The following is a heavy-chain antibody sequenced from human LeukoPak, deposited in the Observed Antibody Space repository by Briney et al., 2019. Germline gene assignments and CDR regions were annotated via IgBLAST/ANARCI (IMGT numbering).Heavy chain of an antibody. CDR1: GFTFSSYA. CDR2: ISGSGGST. Sequence: GGSLRLSCAASGFTFSSYAMSWVRQAPGKGLEWVSAISGSGGSTYYADSVKGRFTISRDNSKNTLYLQMNSLRAEDTAVYYCAKSNDFWSGYYEAYYYYYMDVWGKGTTVTVSS. D-gene: IGHD3-3*01. V-gene: IGHV3-23*01. J-gene: IGHJ6*03. CDR3: AKSNDFWSGYYEAYYYYYMDV.